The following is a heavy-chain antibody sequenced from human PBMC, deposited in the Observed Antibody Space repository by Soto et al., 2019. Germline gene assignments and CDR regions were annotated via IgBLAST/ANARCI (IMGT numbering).Heavy chain of an antibody. Sequence: GGSLRLSCAASGFTFSDYYMSWIRRAPGKGLEWVSYISSSGSTIYYADSVKGRFTISRDNAKNSLYLQMNSLRAEDTAVYYCARTPRDSSSWSHDAFDIWGQGTMVTVSS. CDR2: ISSSGSTI. CDR3: ARTPRDSSSWSHDAFDI. V-gene: IGHV3-11*01. J-gene: IGHJ3*02. CDR1: GFTFSDYY. D-gene: IGHD6-13*01.